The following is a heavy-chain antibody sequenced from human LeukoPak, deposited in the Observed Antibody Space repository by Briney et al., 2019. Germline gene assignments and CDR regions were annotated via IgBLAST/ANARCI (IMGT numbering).Heavy chain of an antibody. Sequence: GGSLRLSCAASGFTFRTNWMHWVRQAPGKGLVWVSLINSDGSSTRYADSVKGRFTISRDNAKNTLYLQMNSLRAEDTAVYYCARDLSGILDYRGQGTLVTVSS. CDR2: INSDGSST. CDR3: ARDLSGILDY. J-gene: IGHJ4*02. D-gene: IGHD1-26*01. CDR1: GFTFRTNW. V-gene: IGHV3-74*01.